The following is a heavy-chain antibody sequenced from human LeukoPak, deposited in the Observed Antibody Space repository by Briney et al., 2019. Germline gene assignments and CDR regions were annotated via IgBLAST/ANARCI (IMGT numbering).Heavy chain of an antibody. CDR1: GFLFTSYW. Sequence: QPGGSLRLSCAASGFLFTSYWMNWVRQAPGKELEWVANIKQDGSEKYYVDSVKGRFTISRDNAKNSLYLEMNSLRVEDTAVYYCARGMTIAANWFDPWGQGTLVTVSS. CDR2: IKQDGSEK. CDR3: ARGMTIAANWFDP. D-gene: IGHD2-15*01. V-gene: IGHV3-7*01. J-gene: IGHJ5*02.